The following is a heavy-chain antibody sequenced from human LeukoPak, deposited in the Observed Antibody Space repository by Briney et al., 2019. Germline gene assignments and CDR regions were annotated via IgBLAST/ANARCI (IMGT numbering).Heavy chain of an antibody. Sequence: PSETLSLTCTVSGGSISSSSYYWGWIRQPPGKGLEWIGSVYYSGSTYYNPSLKSRVAISVDTSKNQFSLKLSSVTAADMAVYYCARGPYCSGATCYSQYFDYWGQGTLVTVSS. J-gene: IGHJ4*02. CDR3: ARGPYCSGATCYSQYFDY. V-gene: IGHV4-39*01. D-gene: IGHD2-15*01. CDR1: GGSISSSSYY. CDR2: VYYSGST.